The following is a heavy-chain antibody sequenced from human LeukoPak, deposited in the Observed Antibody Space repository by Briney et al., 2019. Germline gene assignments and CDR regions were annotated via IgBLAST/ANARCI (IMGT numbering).Heavy chain of an antibody. Sequence: TPGGSLRLSCAGSGFAFSSYNMKWVRQAPGKGLKWVSFISTTSTYIYYADSVKGRFTVSRDNSKILLYLQMDSLRVEDTAVYYCARDTSVTPFDIWGQGTMVTVSS. CDR3: ARDTSVTPFDI. V-gene: IGHV3-21*06. CDR2: ISTTSTYI. CDR1: GFAFSSYN. D-gene: IGHD4-17*01. J-gene: IGHJ3*02.